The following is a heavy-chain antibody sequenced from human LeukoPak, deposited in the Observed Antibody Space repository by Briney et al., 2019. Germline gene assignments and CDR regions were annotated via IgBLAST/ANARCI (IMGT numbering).Heavy chain of an antibody. J-gene: IGHJ6*02. CDR1: EFTFSDYY. D-gene: IGHD2-2*01. CDR2: ISSSGSTI. CDR3: ARDCSSTSCYYYGMDV. V-gene: IGHV3-11*01. Sequence: GGSLRLSCAASEFTFSDYYMSWIRQAPGKGLEWVSYISSSGSTIYYADSVEGRFTISRDNAKNSLYLQMNSLRAEDTAVYYCARDCSSTSCYYYGMDVWGQGTTVTVSS.